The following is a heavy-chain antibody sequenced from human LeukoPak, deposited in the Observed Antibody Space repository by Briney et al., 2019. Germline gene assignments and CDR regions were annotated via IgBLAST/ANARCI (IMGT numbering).Heavy chain of an antibody. CDR1: GFTFSSNS. D-gene: IGHD3-10*01. Sequence: GGSLTLSCAASGFTFSSNSMNWVRQAPGKGLEWVSSISSSGSYIYYADSVKGRFTISRDNAKNSLYLQMNSLRAEDAAVYYCARVCYSGSYPELDLWGQGTLVTVSS. CDR2: ISSSGSYI. V-gene: IGHV3-21*01. J-gene: IGHJ5*02. CDR3: ARVCYSGSYPELDL.